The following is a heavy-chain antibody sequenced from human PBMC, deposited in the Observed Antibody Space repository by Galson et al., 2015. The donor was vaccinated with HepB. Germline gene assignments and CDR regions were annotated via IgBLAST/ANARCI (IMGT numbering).Heavy chain of an antibody. D-gene: IGHD2-8*01. Sequence: SVKVSCKASGYTFTSYGFSWVRQAPGQGLEWMGWISAYTGNTNYAQKFQGRVTMTTDKSTRTAYMDLRSLRFDDTAVYYCARDLYSPDLTPLDYWGQGTLVTV. CDR3: ARDLYSPDLTPLDY. J-gene: IGHJ4*02. V-gene: IGHV1-18*01. CDR2: ISAYTGNT. CDR1: GYTFTSYG.